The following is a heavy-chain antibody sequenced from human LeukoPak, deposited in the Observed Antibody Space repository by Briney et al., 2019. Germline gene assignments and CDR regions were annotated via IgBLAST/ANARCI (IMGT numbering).Heavy chain of an antibody. V-gene: IGHV3-30*04. CDR2: ISYDGSNK. CDR3: ARVEYSTSWYFFDN. CDR1: GFTFSSFA. J-gene: IGHJ4*02. Sequence: QPGGSLRLSCAASGFTFSSFAMNWVRQAPGKGLEWVAVISYDGSNKYYADSATGRFTISRDNSKTTLYLLMNSLRAEDTADYYCARVEYSTSWYFFDNWGQGTLVTVSS. D-gene: IGHD6-13*01.